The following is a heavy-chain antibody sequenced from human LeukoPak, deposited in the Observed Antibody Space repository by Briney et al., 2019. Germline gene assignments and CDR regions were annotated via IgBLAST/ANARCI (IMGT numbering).Heavy chain of an antibody. CDR1: GFTFGSLA. CDR3: AKGQELDDGVFDS. D-gene: IGHD1-1*01. J-gene: IGHJ4*02. CDR2: IRSNGDTT. V-gene: IGHV3-23*01. Sequence: PGGSLRLSCTASGFTFGSLAMTWVRQAPGKGLEWVSTIRSNGDTTYNADSVKGRFTISRDNSKNTLYLELNSLRVEDTATFYCAKGQELDDGVFDSWGQGTMVTVSS.